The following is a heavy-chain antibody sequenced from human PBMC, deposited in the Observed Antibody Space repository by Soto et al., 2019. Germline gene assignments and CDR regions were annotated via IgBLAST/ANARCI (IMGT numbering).Heavy chain of an antibody. J-gene: IGHJ4*02. V-gene: IGHV3-30-3*01. Sequence: QVQLVESGGGVVQPGRSLRLSCAASGFTFSSYAMHWVSQAPGKGLEWVAVISYDGSNKYYADSVKGRFTISRDNSKNTMYLQMNSLRAEDTAVYYCARPESGWYYFDYWGQGTLVTVSS. CDR2: ISYDGSNK. CDR1: GFTFSSYA. D-gene: IGHD6-19*01. CDR3: ARPESGWYYFDY.